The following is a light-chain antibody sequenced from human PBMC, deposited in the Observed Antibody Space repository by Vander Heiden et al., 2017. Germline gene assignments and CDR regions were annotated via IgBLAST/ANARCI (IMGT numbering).Light chain of an antibody. CDR1: QSVSSY. V-gene: IGKV3-11*01. CDR3: QQRSNWPPDT. J-gene: IGKJ2*01. CDR2: DAS. Sequence: EFVLTQSPATLSLSPGERATLSCRASQSVSSYLAWYQQKPGQAPRLLIYDASNRATGIPARFSGSGSGTDFTLTISSLEPEDFAVYYCQQRSNWPPDTFGQGTKLEIK.